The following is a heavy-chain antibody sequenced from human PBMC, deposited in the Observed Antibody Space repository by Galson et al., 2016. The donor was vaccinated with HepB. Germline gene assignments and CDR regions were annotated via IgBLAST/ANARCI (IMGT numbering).Heavy chain of an antibody. Sequence: ETLSLTCTVSGDSAGSDFHGCSWIRQPPGKGLEWIGYIFHSGTIDYNTSLKTRLTLSVDTSKSHIYLTLTSVTAAHPAVYYCARIIIITRGLDNWGQGPLVPVS. CDR3: ARIIIITRGLDN. J-gene: IGHJ4*02. V-gene: IGHV4-61*03. CDR1: GDSAGSDFHG. D-gene: IGHD3-22*01. CDR2: IFHSGTI.